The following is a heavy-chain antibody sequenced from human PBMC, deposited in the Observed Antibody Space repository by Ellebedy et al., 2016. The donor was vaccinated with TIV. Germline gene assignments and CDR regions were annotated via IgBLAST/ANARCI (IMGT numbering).Heavy chain of an antibody. J-gene: IGHJ4*02. V-gene: IGHV4-31*03. CDR2: IHYGGST. CDR1: GDSISSGADY. Sequence: MPSETLSLTCTVSGDSISSGADYWTWVRQHPGKGLEWIGFIHYGGSTTYTPSLKGRVFFSIDTSTNQFSLNLNSVTAADTAVYFCARATRQGYKIFDFWGQGILVTVSS. D-gene: IGHD5-24*01. CDR3: ARATRQGYKIFDF.